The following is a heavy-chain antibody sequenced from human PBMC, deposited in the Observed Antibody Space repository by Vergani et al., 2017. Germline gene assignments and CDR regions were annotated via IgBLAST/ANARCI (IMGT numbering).Heavy chain of an antibody. V-gene: IGHV1-69*13. Sequence: QVQLVQSGAEVKKPGSSVKVSCKASGDTFSSYAINWVRQAPGQGLEWMGRIIPLFSSADYLQKFQGRVTFTADDSTTTAYMELSSLKSDDTAVYYCASSLGFAPFDHWGQETLVTVSS. CDR3: ASSLGFAPFDH. CDR2: IIPLFSSA. J-gene: IGHJ4*02. CDR1: GDTFSSYA. D-gene: IGHD3-10*01.